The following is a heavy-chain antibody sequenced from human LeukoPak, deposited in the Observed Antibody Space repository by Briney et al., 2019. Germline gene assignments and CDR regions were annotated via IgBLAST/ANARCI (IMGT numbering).Heavy chain of an antibody. D-gene: IGHD2-2*01. J-gene: IGHJ6*02. V-gene: IGHV3-30-3*01. CDR3: ARGDRNIVVVPLPMDV. CDR2: ISYDGSNK. Sequence: GGSLRLSCAASGFTFSSYAMHWVRQAPGKGLEWVAVISYDGSNKYYADSVKGRFTISRDNSKNTLYLQMNSLRAEDTAVYYCARGDRNIVVVPLPMDVWGQGTTVTVSS. CDR1: GFTFSSYA.